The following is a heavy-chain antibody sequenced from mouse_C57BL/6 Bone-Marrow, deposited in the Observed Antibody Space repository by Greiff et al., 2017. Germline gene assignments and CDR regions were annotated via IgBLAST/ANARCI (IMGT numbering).Heavy chain of an antibody. CDR3: ARQDYCSNYDAMDY. D-gene: IGHD2-5*01. J-gene: IGHJ4*01. V-gene: IGHV5-6*02. CDR1: GFTFSSYG. Sequence: VMLVESGGDLVKPGGSLKLSCAASGFTFSSYGMSWVRQTPDKRLEWVATISSGGSYTYYPDSVKGRFTISRDNAKNTLYLQMSSLKSEDTAMYYSARQDYCSNYDAMDYWGQGTSVTVSS. CDR2: ISSGGSYT.